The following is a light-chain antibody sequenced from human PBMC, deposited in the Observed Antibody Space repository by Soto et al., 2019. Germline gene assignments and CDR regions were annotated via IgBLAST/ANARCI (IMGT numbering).Light chain of an antibody. CDR1: QSVSSSY. Sequence: PSTLSLSPGERATLSCRAIQSVSSSYLAWYQQKPGQAPRLLIYGASSRATGIPDRFSGSGSGTDFTLTISRLEPEDFAVYYCQQYASSPPRTFGQGTKVDIK. V-gene: IGKV3-20*01. J-gene: IGKJ1*01. CDR3: QQYASSPPRT. CDR2: GAS.